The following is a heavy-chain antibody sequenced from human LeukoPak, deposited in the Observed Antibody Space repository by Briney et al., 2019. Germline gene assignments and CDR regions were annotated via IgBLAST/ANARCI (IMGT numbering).Heavy chain of an antibody. Sequence: PSETLSLTCIVSGGSMSSYYWSWIRQPAGKGLEWIGRMYTDGSTNYNPFLNSRVTMSVDTSKKHFSLRLNSVTAADTAVYYCARSGHSTSWYHSAYYYYGLDVWGQGTTVTVSS. J-gene: IGHJ6*02. CDR3: ARSGHSTSWYHSAYYYYGLDV. CDR2: MYTDGST. V-gene: IGHV4-4*07. D-gene: IGHD6-13*01. CDR1: GGSMSSYY.